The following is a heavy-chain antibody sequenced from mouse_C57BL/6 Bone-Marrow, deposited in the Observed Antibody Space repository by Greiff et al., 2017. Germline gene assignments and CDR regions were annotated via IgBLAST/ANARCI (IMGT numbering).Heavy chain of an antibody. Sequence: EVQRVESGGGLVKPGGSLKLSCAASGFTFSSYAMSWVRQTPEKRLEWVATISDGGSYTYYPDNVKGRFTISRDNAKNNLYLQMSHLKSEDTAMYYCARGRVVAPYWYFDVWGTGTTVTVSS. CDR2: ISDGGSYT. D-gene: IGHD1-1*01. CDR1: GFTFSSYA. V-gene: IGHV5-4*01. J-gene: IGHJ1*03. CDR3: ARGRVVAPYWYFDV.